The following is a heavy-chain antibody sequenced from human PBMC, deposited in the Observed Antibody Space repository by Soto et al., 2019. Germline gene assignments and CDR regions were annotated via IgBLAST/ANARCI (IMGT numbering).Heavy chain of an antibody. CDR1: AFTPGDYA. CDR2: IRSKAYGGTT. V-gene: IGHV3-49*04. D-gene: IGHD2-8*01. J-gene: IGHJ6*02. CDR3: TRGTSPYGLRV. Sequence: HPWGTLRLPCTRSAFTPGDYAMSWVRRAPGKGLEWVGFIRSKAYGGTTEWAASVRGRFTFSRDDCKRNCYLQMHSLTTADTGVDGCTRGTSPYGLRVWR.